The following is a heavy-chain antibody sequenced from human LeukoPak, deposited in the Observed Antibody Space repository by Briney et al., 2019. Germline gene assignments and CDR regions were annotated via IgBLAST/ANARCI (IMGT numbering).Heavy chain of an antibody. D-gene: IGHD6-13*01. CDR3: ARGIAAAGTSVFDY. Sequence: SQTLSLTCTVSGGSISSGAYSWSWIRQPPGKGLEWIGSIYYSGSTYYNPSLKSRVTISVDTSKNQFSLKLSSVTAADTAVYYCARGIAAAGTSVFDYWGQGTLVTVSS. CDR2: IYYSGST. CDR1: GGSISSGAYS. J-gene: IGHJ4*02. V-gene: IGHV4-30-2*03.